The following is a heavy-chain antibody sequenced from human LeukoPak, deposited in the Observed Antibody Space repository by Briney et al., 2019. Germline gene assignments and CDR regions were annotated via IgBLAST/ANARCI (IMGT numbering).Heavy chain of an antibody. CDR2: ISGSGGST. V-gene: IGHV3-23*01. D-gene: IGHD5-18*01. CDR1: GFTFSNYA. CDR3: AKERPIQLWVPTNYYFDY. Sequence: PGGSLRLSCAGSGFTFSNYAMNWVRQAPGKGLEWVSAISGSGGSTYYADSVKGRFTISRDNSKNTLYLQMNSLRAEDTAVYYCAKERPIQLWVPTNYYFDYWGQGTLVTVSS. J-gene: IGHJ4*02.